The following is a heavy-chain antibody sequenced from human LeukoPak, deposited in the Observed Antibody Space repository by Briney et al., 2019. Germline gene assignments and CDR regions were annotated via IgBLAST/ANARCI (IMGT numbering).Heavy chain of an antibody. V-gene: IGHV3-23*01. CDR1: GFTFSTYP. CDR2: ISGSGSST. CDR3: ARDQWGSF. J-gene: IGHJ4*02. D-gene: IGHD7-27*01. Sequence: AGGSLRLSCTAAGFTFSTYPMSWVRQGPGKGLELLSAISGSGSSTSYADTVKGRFTISRANSKNTLFLQMNSLRAEDTAIYYCARDQWGSFWGQGTLVTVSS.